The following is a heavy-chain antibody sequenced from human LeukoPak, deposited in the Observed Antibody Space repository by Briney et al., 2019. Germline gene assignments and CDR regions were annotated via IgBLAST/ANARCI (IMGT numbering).Heavy chain of an antibody. J-gene: IGHJ4*02. D-gene: IGHD6-19*01. CDR3: TTLTVASNFDY. CDR1: GFSFSVYE. Sequence: PGGSPRLSCAASGFSFSVYEMHWVRQAPGKGLEWISDISSSGTTTYYADSVEGRFTISRDNTKNSLYLQMNRLRVEDTAVYYCTTLTVASNFDYWGQGTLVTVSS. CDR2: ISSSGTTT. V-gene: IGHV3-48*03.